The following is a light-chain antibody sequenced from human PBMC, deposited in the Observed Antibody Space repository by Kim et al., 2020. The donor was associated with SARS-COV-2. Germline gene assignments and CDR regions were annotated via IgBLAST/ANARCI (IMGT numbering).Light chain of an antibody. Sequence: SPGDRATLSCRASQNIDTYLAWYQQRPGQAPRLLVYDASNRATGVPDRFSGNGSGTDFTLTISSLEPEDFSIYYCQQRNSWPPAVTFGGGTKLEI. V-gene: IGKV3-11*01. CDR2: DAS. CDR1: QNIDTY. CDR3: QQRNSWPPAVT. J-gene: IGKJ4*01.